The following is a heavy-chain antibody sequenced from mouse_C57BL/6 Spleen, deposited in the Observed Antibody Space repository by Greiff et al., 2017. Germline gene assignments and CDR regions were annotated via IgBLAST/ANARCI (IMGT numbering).Heavy chain of an antibody. CDR1: GYAFSSYW. Sequence: QVQLKESGAELVKPGASVKISCKASGYAFSSYWMNWVKQRPGKGLEWIGQIYPGDGDTNYNGKFKGKDTLTADKSSSTAYMQLSSLTSEDSAVYFCARWDYYGNPPFAYWGQGTLVTVSA. CDR2: IYPGDGDT. CDR3: ARWDYYGNPPFAY. D-gene: IGHD2-1*01. J-gene: IGHJ3*01. V-gene: IGHV1-80*01.